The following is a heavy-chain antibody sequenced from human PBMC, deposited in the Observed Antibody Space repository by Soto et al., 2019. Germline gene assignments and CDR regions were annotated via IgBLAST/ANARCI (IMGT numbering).Heavy chain of an antibody. CDR3: ARFGVTMVRGVIMNYYYFYMDV. Sequence: QVQLVQSGAEVKKPGASVKVSCKASGYTFTSYDINWVRQATGQGLEWMGWMNPNSGNTGYAQKFQGRVNMPRNTSISTAYMELSSLRSEDTAVYYCARFGVTMVRGVIMNYYYFYMDVWGKGTTVTVSS. CDR1: GYTFTSYD. CDR2: MNPNSGNT. V-gene: IGHV1-8*01. D-gene: IGHD3-10*01. J-gene: IGHJ6*03.